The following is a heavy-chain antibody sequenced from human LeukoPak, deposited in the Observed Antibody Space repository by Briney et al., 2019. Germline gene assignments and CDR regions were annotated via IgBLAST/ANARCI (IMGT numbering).Heavy chain of an antibody. CDR3: AKVILGSGWYGFAFDI. V-gene: IGHV3-23*01. J-gene: IGHJ3*02. D-gene: IGHD6-19*01. CDR1: GFTFSSYA. CDR2: ISGSGGST. Sequence: GGSLRLSCAASGFTFSSYAMSWVRQAPGKGLEWVSAISGSGGSTYYADSVKGRFTISRDNSKNTLYLQMNSLRAEDTAVYYCAKVILGSGWYGFAFDIWGQGTMVTVSS.